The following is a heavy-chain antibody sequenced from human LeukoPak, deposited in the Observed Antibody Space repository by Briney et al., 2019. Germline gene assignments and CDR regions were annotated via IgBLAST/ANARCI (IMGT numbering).Heavy chain of an antibody. J-gene: IGHJ4*02. CDR3: ARGAGAAGGRDYYSDY. D-gene: IGHD6-13*01. CDR1: GFTFNIYA. Sequence: GRSLRLSCAASGFTFNIYALHWVRQAPGKGLEWMAVISNDANAKHYADSVKGRFTISRDNSKNMLYLQMNSLRPEDTAVYFCARGAGAAGGRDYYSDYWGQGMLVIVSS. V-gene: IGHV3-30*04. CDR2: ISNDANAK.